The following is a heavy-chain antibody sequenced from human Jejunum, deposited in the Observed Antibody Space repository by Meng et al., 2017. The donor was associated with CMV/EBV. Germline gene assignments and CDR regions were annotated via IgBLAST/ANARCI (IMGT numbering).Heavy chain of an antibody. CDR2: IYTNGRA. D-gene: IGHD3-22*01. Sequence: HLHEPDPGLLRPSDLMSLTCSVSGGSLTNYYWNCIRQTAGKGLEWIGRIYTNGRAIYHPSLVSRVTISEDTSKNQFSLRLTSVTAADTAVYYCARSGYYYDTTGYSPFDYWGQGALVTVSS. V-gene: IGHV4-4*07. CDR1: GGSLTNYY. J-gene: IGHJ4*02. CDR3: ARSGYYYDTTGYSPFDY.